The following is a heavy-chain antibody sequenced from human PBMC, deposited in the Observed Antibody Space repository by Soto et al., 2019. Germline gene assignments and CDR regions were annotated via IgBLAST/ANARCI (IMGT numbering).Heavy chain of an antibody. CDR2: ISAYNGNT. J-gene: IGHJ3*02. V-gene: IGHV1-18*01. Sequence: QVQLVQSGAEVKKPGASVKVSCKASGYTFTSYGISWVRQAPGQGLEWMGWISAYNGNTNYAQKIQGRVTMTTDTSTSTAYMELRSLRSDATAVYYCARFMTTVTTDDAFDIWGQGTMVTVSS. CDR1: GYTFTSYG. CDR3: ARFMTTVTTDDAFDI. D-gene: IGHD4-17*01.